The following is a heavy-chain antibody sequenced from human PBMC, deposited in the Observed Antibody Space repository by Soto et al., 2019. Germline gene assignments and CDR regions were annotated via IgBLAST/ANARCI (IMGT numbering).Heavy chain of an antibody. Sequence: PXETLSLTCTVAGCSISSSSYYWGWIRQPPGKGLEWIGSIYYSGSTYYNPSLKSRVTISVDTSKNQFSLKLSSVTAADTAVYYCARRSIAVAGYYFDYWARDPWSPSPQ. CDR2: IYYSGST. D-gene: IGHD6-19*01. J-gene: IGHJ4*02. CDR3: ARRSIAVAGYYFDY. V-gene: IGHV4-39*01. CDR1: GCSISSSSYY.